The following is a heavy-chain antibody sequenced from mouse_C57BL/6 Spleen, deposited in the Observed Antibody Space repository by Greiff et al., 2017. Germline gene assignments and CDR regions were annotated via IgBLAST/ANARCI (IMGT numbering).Heavy chain of an antibody. CDR1: GYTFTDYY. Sequence: EVQLQQSGPELVKPGASVKISCKASGYTFTDYYMNWVKQSHGKSLEWIGDINPNNGGTSYNQKFKGKATLTVDKSSSTAYMELRSLTSEDSAVYYCATTVVAKGYFDVWGTGTTVTVSS. J-gene: IGHJ1*03. CDR2: INPNNGGT. V-gene: IGHV1-26*01. D-gene: IGHD1-1*01. CDR3: ATTVVAKGYFDV.